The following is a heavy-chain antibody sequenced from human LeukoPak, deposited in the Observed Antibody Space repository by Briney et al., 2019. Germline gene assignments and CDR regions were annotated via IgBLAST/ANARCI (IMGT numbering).Heavy chain of an antibody. J-gene: IGHJ4*02. V-gene: IGHV4-59*08. Sequence: SETLSLTCTVSGGSINTHYWSWIRQPPGKGLEWIAYMYYSGNTNYNPSLKSRVTISIDTSKNQFSLKLSSVTAADTAVYYCARHRRDGSGYPYYFDYWGQGTLVTVSS. CDR3: ARHRRDGSGYPYYFDY. CDR2: MYYSGNT. D-gene: IGHD3-22*01. CDR1: GGSINTHY.